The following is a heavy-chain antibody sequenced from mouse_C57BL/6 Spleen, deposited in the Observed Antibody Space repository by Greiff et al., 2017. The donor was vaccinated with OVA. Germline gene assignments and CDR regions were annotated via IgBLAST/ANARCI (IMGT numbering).Heavy chain of an antibody. CDR2: ISSGSSTI. Sequence: DVQLVESGGGLVKPGGSLKLSCAASGFTFSDYGMHWVRQAPEKGLDGVAYISSGSSTIYYADTVKGRFTISRDNAKNTLFLQMTSLRSEDTAMYYCARSPNPYYAMDYWGQGTSVTVSS. CDR3: ARSPNPYYAMDY. D-gene: IGHD4-1*01. CDR1: GFTFSDYG. V-gene: IGHV5-17*01. J-gene: IGHJ4*01.